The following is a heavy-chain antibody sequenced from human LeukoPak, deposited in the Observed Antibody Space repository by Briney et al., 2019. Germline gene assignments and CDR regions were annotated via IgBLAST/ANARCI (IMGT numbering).Heavy chain of an antibody. CDR2: INHNGNT. CDR3: ARLRVAAAGTGGFDY. D-gene: IGHD6-13*01. Sequence: SETLSLTCAVYSGPFSGYYWTWIRQPPGKGLEWIGEINHNGNTDYNPSLKSRVTISVDTSKNQFSLKLSSVTAADTAVYYCARLRVAAAGTGGFDYWGQGTLVTVSS. V-gene: IGHV4-34*01. CDR1: SGPFSGYY. J-gene: IGHJ4*02.